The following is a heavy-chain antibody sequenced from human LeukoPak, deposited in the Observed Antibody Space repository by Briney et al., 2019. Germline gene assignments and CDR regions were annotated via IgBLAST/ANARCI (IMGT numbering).Heavy chain of an antibody. CDR2: ISGSGGST. D-gene: IGHD1-26*01. J-gene: IGHJ4*02. CDR1: GFTFSSYG. Sequence: GGSLRLSCAASGFTFSSYGMSWVRQAPGKGLEWVSAISGSGGSTYYADSVKGRFTISRDNSKNSLYLLMNSLRGEDTAVYYCARGWGLRTFDYWGQGTLVTVSS. CDR3: ARGWGLRTFDY. V-gene: IGHV3-23*01.